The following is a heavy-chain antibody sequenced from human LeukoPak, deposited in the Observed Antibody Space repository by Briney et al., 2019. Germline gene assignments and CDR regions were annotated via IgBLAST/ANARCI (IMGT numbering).Heavy chain of an antibody. V-gene: IGHV4-4*07. J-gene: IGHJ5*02. CDR1: GVSISSHY. D-gene: IGHD2-2*02. Sequence: SETLSLTCTVSGVSISSHYWSWIRQPAGKGLEWIGRIYTSGSTNYNPSHKTRVTMSVDTSKNQFSRKLSSVTAADTAVYYCARDRHQLLYRRTKDPNWFDPWGQGTLVTVSS. CDR2: IYTSGST. CDR3: ARDRHQLLYRRTKDPNWFDP.